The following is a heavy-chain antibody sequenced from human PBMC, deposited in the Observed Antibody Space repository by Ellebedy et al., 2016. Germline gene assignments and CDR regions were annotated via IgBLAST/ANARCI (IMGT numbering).Heavy chain of an antibody. J-gene: IGHJ3*02. CDR3: TRTQDTTVVPALGAFDI. Sequence: GESLKISCTASGFTFGDYAMSWFRQAPGKGLEWVGFIRSKAYGGTTEYAASVKGRFTISRDDSKSIAYLQMNSLKTEDTAVYYCTRTQDTTVVPALGAFDIWGQGTMVTVSS. CDR1: GFTFGDYA. V-gene: IGHV3-49*03. D-gene: IGHD4-23*01. CDR2: IRSKAYGGTT.